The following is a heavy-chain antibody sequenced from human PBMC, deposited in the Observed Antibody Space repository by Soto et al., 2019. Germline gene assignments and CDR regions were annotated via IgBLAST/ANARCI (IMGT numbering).Heavy chain of an antibody. Sequence: QVQLQESGPGLVKPSQTLSLTCTVSGGSISSGDYYWNWIRQPPGKVLEWIGYIYYSGSTYYNPSLKSRVSISVDTSKNQFSLKLSSVTAADTAVYYCARNGEPRVGYGLDVWGQGTSVTVSS. CDR2: IYYSGST. J-gene: IGHJ6*02. D-gene: IGHD3-10*01. CDR3: ARNGEPRVGYGLDV. V-gene: IGHV4-30-4*01. CDR1: GGSISSGDYY.